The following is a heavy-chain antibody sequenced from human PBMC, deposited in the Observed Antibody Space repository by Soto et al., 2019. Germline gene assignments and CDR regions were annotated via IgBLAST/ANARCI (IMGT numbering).Heavy chain of an antibody. V-gene: IGHV2-5*02. CDR1: GFSLSTSEVG. Sequence: SGPTLVNPTQTLTLTCTFSGFSLSTSEVGVGWIRQPPGKALELLGIIYWDDDKRYSPLLNKRLTITKDTSKNQVVLTMTNMDPVDTGTYYCARLTDLYIMFGFWGQGTQGTVSS. CDR2: IYWDDDK. CDR3: ARLTDLYIMFGF. J-gene: IGHJ4*02. D-gene: IGHD3-16*01.